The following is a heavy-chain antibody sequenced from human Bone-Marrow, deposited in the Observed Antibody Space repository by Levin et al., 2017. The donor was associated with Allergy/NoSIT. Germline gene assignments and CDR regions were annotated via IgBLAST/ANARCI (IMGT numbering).Heavy chain of an antibody. Sequence: PGGSLRLSCVASGFSFDDYDMHWVRQAPGKGLEWVSLVSWDGSSTYYADSVKGRFSISRDNTKNFQYLQINSLGPEDTALYYCRKAMEASSHFDSWGQGTLVTVSS. CDR1: GFSFDDYD. J-gene: IGHJ4*02. CDR2: VSWDGSST. V-gene: IGHV3-43D*03. CDR3: RKAMEASSHFDS. D-gene: IGHD6-6*01.